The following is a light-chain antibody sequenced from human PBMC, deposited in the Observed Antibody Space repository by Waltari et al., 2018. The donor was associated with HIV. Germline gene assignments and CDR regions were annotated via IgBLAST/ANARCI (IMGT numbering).Light chain of an antibody. Sequence: QSMLTQPPSVSGAPGQRVTISCTGSSSTIGADYDVHWYQQLPGTAPKLLIPGNKNRPSGVPDRVSASKSGTSASLTTSGLQAEDEADYFCQSYDSSLSASVVFGGGTRLTVL. V-gene: IGLV1-40*01. J-gene: IGLJ2*01. CDR1: SSTIGADYD. CDR2: GNK. CDR3: QSYDSSLSASVV.